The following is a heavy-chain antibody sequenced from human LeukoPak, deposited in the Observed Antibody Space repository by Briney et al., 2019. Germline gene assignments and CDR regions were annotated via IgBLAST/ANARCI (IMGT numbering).Heavy chain of an antibody. CDR3: ARGGYCSSTSCPRNWFDP. CDR1: GYTFISYD. D-gene: IGHD2-2*01. J-gene: IGHJ5*02. Sequence: GASVKVSCKASGYTFISYDINWVRQATGQGLEWMGWMNPNSGNTGYAQKFQGRVTMTRNASISTAYMELSSLRSEDTAVYYCARGGYCSSTSCPRNWFDPWGQGTLVTVSS. CDR2: MNPNSGNT. V-gene: IGHV1-8*01.